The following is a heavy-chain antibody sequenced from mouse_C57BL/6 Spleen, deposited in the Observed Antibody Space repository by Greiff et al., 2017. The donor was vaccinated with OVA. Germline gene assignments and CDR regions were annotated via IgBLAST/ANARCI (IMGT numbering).Heavy chain of an antibody. J-gene: IGHJ2*01. CDR3: AGLYGNYGYYFDY. D-gene: IGHD2-1*01. Sequence: QVQLKESGPELVKPGASVKISCKASGYAFSSSWMNWVKQRPGKGLEWIGRIYPGDGDTNYNGKFKGKATLTADKSSSTAYMQLSSLTSEDSAVYFCAGLYGNYGYYFDYWGQGTTLTVSS. CDR1: GYAFSSSW. V-gene: IGHV1-82*01. CDR2: IYPGDGDT.